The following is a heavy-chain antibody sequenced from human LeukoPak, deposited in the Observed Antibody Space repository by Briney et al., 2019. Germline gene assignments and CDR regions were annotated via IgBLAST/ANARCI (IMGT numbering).Heavy chain of an antibody. J-gene: IGHJ4*02. D-gene: IGHD6-13*01. Sequence: GGSLRCSCSASGFTFSTYYMNWGRQAPGKGLEWVSFITGSSSYIYYTDSVKGRFTISRDNAKNSLFLQMNSLRDEDTAVYYCASGFSSTPYFDYWGQGTVVTVSS. CDR1: GFTFSTYY. V-gene: IGHV3-21*01. CDR2: ITGSSSYI. CDR3: ASGFSSTPYFDY.